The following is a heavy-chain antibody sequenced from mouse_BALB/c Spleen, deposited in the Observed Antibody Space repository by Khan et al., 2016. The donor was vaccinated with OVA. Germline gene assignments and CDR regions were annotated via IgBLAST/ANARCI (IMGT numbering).Heavy chain of an antibody. CDR1: GFSLTNYG. V-gene: IGHV2-2*01. J-gene: IGHJ4*01. Sequence: QVTLKESGPGLVQPSQSLSITCTVSGFSLTNYGVHWIRQSPGRGLEWLGLIWSGGNTDYNAAFISRLTISKDNTKNQVFFKMNSLQADDTAIYYCARKRGVHYNMDFWGQGISVTVSS. CDR3: ARKRGVHYNMDF. CDR2: IWSGGNT.